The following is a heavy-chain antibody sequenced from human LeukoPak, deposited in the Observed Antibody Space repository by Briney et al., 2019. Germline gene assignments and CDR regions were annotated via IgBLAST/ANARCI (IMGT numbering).Heavy chain of an antibody. CDR2: IIPIFGTA. CDR1: GGTFSSYA. CDR3: ARSRDGYNSSPLDY. D-gene: IGHD5-24*01. Sequence: SVKVSCKASGGTFSSYAISWVRQAPGQGLEWMGGIIPIFGTANYAQKFQGRVTITADKSTSTAYMELSSLRSEDTAVYYCARSRDGYNSSPLDYWGQGTLVTVSS. J-gene: IGHJ4*02. V-gene: IGHV1-69*06.